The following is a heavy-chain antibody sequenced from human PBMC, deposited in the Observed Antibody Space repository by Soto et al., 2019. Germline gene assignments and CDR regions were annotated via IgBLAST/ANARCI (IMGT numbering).Heavy chain of an antibody. CDR2: LSHDGINN. J-gene: IGHJ6*02. Sequence: GGSLRLSCAASGFTFSTYAMHWVRQAPGKGLEWLAVLSHDGINNYYADSVRGRFTISRDNSKNTLYLQMSSLRGEDTAVYYCARTYYYGSRDYYEPRDYNYGMDVWGQGTTVTVSS. CDR1: GFTFSTYA. D-gene: IGHD3-22*01. CDR3: ARTYYYGSRDYYEPRDYNYGMDV. V-gene: IGHV3-30-3*01.